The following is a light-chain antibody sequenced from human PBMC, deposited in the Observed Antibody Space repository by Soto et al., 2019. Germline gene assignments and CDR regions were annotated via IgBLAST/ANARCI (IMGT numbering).Light chain of an antibody. CDR1: SSDVGGYNY. J-gene: IGLJ2*01. V-gene: IGLV2-14*01. CDR3: SSYTSSSPCGV. Sequence: QSVLTQPASVSGSPGQSITISCTGTSSDVGGYNYVSWYQQHPGKAPKLMIYDVSNRPSGVSNRFSGSKSGNTASLTISGLQAEDEADYYCSSYTSSSPCGVFGGGTKVTV. CDR2: DVS.